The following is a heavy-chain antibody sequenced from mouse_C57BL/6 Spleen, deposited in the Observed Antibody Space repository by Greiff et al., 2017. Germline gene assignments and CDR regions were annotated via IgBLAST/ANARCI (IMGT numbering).Heavy chain of an antibody. V-gene: IGHV4-1*01. CDR1: AVAFSRYW. D-gene: IGHD1-1*01. CDR3: ASPLLRGSSYGDAMDY. Sequence: SAAAVAFSRYWMSWVRRAPGKGLEWIGEINPDSSTINYAPSLKDKFIISRDNAKNTLYLQMSKVRSEDTALYYCASPLLRGSSYGDAMDYWGQGTSVTVSS. J-gene: IGHJ4*01. CDR2: INPDSSTI.